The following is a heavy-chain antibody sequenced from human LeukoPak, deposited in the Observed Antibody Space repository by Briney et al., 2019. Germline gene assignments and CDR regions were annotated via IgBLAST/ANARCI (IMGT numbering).Heavy chain of an antibody. D-gene: IGHD5-12*01. CDR1: GYSFTTYW. Sequence: GESLKISCKGSGYSFTTYWIAWVGQMPGKGLEWMGIIYPSDSDTRYSPSFQGQVTISADKSISTAYLQWSSLKASDTAMYYCARQYSAYDYWGQGTLVTVSS. CDR2: IYPSDSDT. V-gene: IGHV5-51*01. CDR3: ARQYSAYDY. J-gene: IGHJ4*02.